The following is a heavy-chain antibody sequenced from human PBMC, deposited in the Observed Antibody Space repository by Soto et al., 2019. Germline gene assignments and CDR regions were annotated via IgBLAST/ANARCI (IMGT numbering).Heavy chain of an antibody. Sequence: GGSLRLSCAASGFNLSSNSMNWVRQAPGKGLEWVSSISSSSLYTYYADSVKGRFTISRDNAKNSLYLQMNSLRANDTAVYFCARDRVNDYGDSGSDYWGQGTLVTVSS. V-gene: IGHV3-21*01. CDR2: ISSSSLYT. CDR1: GFNLSSNS. J-gene: IGHJ4*02. CDR3: ARDRVNDYGDSGSDY. D-gene: IGHD4-17*01.